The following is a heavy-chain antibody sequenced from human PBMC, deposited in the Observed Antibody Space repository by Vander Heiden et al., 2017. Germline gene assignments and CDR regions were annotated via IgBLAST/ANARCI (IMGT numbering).Heavy chain of an antibody. J-gene: IGHJ5*02. CDR1: GFTFSNAW. D-gene: IGHD3-3*01. CDR2: IKSKTDGGTT. CDR3: TTQLRFLEWLSNWFDP. Sequence: EVQLVESGGGLVKPGGSLRLSCAASGFTFSNAWMSWVRQAPGMGLEWVGRIKSKTDGGTTDYAAPVKGRFTISRDDSKNTLYLQMNSLKTEDTAVYYCTTQLRFLEWLSNWFDPWGQGTLVTVSS. V-gene: IGHV3-15*01.